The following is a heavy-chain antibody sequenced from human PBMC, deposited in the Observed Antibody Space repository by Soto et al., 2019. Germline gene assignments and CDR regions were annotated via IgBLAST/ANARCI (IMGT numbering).Heavy chain of an antibody. CDR2: IFSNDEK. V-gene: IGHV2-26*01. CDR3: AATYSTSWYWFDT. J-gene: IGHJ5*02. Sequence: QVTVKESGPVLVKPTETLTVTCTVSGFSLSNAGLGVSWIRQPPGKALEWLAHIFSNDEKSYSTSLKSRLTISKDTSKSQVVLTMTNMDPVDTATYYCAATYSTSWYWFDTWGQGTLVTVSS. D-gene: IGHD6-13*01. CDR1: GFSLSNAGLG.